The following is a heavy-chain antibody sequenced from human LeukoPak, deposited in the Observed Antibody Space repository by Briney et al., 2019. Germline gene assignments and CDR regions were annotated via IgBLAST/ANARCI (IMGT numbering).Heavy chain of an antibody. J-gene: IGHJ3*02. CDR1: GYTFTSYD. CDR2: MNPNSGNT. Sequence: ASVKVSCKASGYTFTSYDINWVRQATGQGREGMGWMNPNSGNTGYAQKFQGRVTMTRNTSISTAYMEPSSLRSEGTAVYYCALYDSSGYWAFDIWGQGTMVTVSS. V-gene: IGHV1-8*01. D-gene: IGHD3-22*01. CDR3: ALYDSSGYWAFDI.